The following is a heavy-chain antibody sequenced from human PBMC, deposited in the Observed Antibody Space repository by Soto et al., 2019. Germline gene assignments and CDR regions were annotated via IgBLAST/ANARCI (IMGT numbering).Heavy chain of an antibody. D-gene: IGHD2-15*01. J-gene: IGHJ4*02. CDR2: FSGTDDTT. V-gene: IGHV3-23*01. CDR1: GFTYSTYA. Sequence: PGGSLRLSCAASGFTYSTYAMSWVRQAPGKGLEWVSGFSGTDDTTYYADSVRGRFTISRDNSKDTLYLQMNSLRADDTAVYYCAKGGGRVAIFHYWGQGTPVTVCS. CDR3: AKGGGRVAIFHY.